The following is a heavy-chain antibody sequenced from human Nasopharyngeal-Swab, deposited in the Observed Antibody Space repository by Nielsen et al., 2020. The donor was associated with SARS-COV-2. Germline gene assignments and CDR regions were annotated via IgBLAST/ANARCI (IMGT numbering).Heavy chain of an antibody. CDR1: GYSFTSYW. V-gene: IGHV5-51*01. CDR2: IYPGDSDT. J-gene: IGHJ5*02. D-gene: IGHD6-19*01. Sequence: GESLKISCKGSGYSFTSYWIGWVRQMPGKGLEWMWIIYPGDSDTRYSPSFQGQVTISADKSISTADLQWSSLKASDTAMYYCARQRGIAVAGTNWFDPWGQGTLVTVSS. CDR3: ARQRGIAVAGTNWFDP.